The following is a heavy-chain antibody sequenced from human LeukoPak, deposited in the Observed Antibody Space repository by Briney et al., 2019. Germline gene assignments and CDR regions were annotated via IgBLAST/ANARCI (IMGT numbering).Heavy chain of an antibody. Sequence: KSGGSLRLSCAASGFTSSSYSMNWVRQAPGKGLEWVSSISSSSSYIYYADSVKGRFTISRDNAKNSLYLQMNSLRAEDTAVYYCARSAAYYDILTGYYDWFDPWGQGTLVTVSS. D-gene: IGHD3-9*01. CDR2: ISSSSSYI. CDR1: GFTSSSYS. J-gene: IGHJ5*02. V-gene: IGHV3-21*01. CDR3: ARSAAYYDILTGYYDWFDP.